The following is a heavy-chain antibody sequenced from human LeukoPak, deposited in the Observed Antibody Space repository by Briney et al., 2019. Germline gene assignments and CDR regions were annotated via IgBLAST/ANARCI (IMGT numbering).Heavy chain of an antibody. J-gene: IGHJ6*03. CDR3: ARVVVYYYGSGSYYYYYYYMDV. V-gene: IGHV4-30-4*07. D-gene: IGHD3-10*01. CDR2: IYYSGST. Sequence: PSQTLSLTCAVSGGSISSGGYSWSWTRQPPGKGLEWIGYIYYSGSTYYNPSLKSRVTISVDTSKNQFSLKLSSVTAADTAVYYCARVVVYYYGSGSYYYYYYYMDVWGKGTTVTVSS. CDR1: GGSISSGGYS.